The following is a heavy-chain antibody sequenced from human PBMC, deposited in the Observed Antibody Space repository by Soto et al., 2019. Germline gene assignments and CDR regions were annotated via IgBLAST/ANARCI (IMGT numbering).Heavy chain of an antibody. CDR1: GFTVSNNY. J-gene: IGHJ6*02. V-gene: IGHV3-53*02. D-gene: IGHD6-19*01. Sequence: EVRLVETGGGLIQPGGSLRLSCAASGFTVSNNYMYWVRQAPGKGLEWVSVIYSGGSTYHADSVMGRFTTSGDISKITLYLQMNSLGAEDTAVYYCAGFTSHGWYYYHYSMDVWGQGTTVTVSS. CDR2: IYSGGST. CDR3: AGFTSHGWYYYHYSMDV.